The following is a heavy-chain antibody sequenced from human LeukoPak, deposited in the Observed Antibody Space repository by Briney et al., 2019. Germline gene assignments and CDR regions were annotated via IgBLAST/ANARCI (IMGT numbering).Heavy chain of an antibody. D-gene: IGHD6-19*01. CDR1: GFTFSNYE. J-gene: IGHJ6*04. Sequence: GGSLRLSCAASGFTFSNYEMNWVRQAPGKGLEWVSYISRSGSTIYYADSVKVRFTISRDNAKKSLYLQMNSLRAEDTAVYYCARDYPGGYSSGFSYGMDVWGKGTTVTVSS. CDR2: ISRSGSTI. V-gene: IGHV3-48*03. CDR3: ARDYPGGYSSGFSYGMDV.